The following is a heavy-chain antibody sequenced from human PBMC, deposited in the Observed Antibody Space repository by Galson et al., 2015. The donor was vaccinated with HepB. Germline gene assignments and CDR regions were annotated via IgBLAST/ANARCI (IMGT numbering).Heavy chain of an antibody. D-gene: IGHD3-10*01. Sequence: SVKVSCKASGGTFSSYAISWVRQAPGQGLEWMGGIIPIFGTANYAQKFQGRVTITADESTSTAYMELSSLRSEDTAVYYCARSVPRGGYFDYWGQGTLVTVSS. CDR1: GGTFSSYA. V-gene: IGHV1-69*13. J-gene: IGHJ4*02. CDR3: ARSVPRGGYFDY. CDR2: IIPIFGTA.